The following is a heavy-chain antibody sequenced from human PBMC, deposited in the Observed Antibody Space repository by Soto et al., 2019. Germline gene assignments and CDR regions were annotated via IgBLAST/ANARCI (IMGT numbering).Heavy chain of an antibody. CDR1: GG. D-gene: IGHD2-21*02. J-gene: IGHJ3*01. CDR2: FMPLFGTA. Sequence: QVQLVQSGAEVKKPGYSVRVSCKASGGINWVRQAPGHGLEWMGGFMPLFGTADYAQRFQGRVTITADELTTTSYMELRSLRSEDTAVHYCAKRASCGGDCFAFDVWGQGTSVTVSS. V-gene: IGHV1-69*01. CDR3: AKRASCGGDCFAFDV.